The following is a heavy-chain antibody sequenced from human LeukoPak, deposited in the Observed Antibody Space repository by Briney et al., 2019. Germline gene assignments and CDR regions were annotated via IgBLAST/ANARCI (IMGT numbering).Heavy chain of an antibody. V-gene: IGHV4-59*01. J-gene: IGHJ5*02. CDR3: AGVVPAPDNWFDP. CDR2: IYYSGST. CDR1: GGSISSYY. D-gene: IGHD4/OR15-4a*01. Sequence: SETLSLTCTVSGGSISSYYWSWIRQPPGKGLEWIGYIYYSGSTNYNPSLKSRVTISVDTSKNQFSLKLSSVTAADTAVYYCAGVVPAPDNWFDPWGQGTPVTVSS.